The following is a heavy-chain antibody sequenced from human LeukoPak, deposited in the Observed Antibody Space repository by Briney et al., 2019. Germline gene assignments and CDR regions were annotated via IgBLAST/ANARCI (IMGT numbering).Heavy chain of an antibody. J-gene: IGHJ4*02. CDR1: GFTYSNYD. CDR2: IKEDGSEI. D-gene: IGHD6-13*01. V-gene: IGHV3-7*01. CDR3: AKSEGSSWFPYDFDY. Sequence: PGGSLRLSCAASGFTYSNYDMNWVRQAPGKGLEWVANIKEDGSEIYYVDVVKGRFTISRDNSKNTLYLQMNSLRAEDTAVYYCAKSEGSSWFPYDFDYWGQGTLVTVSS.